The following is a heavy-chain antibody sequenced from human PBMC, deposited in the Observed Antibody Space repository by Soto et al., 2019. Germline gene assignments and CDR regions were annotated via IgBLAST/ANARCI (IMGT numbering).Heavy chain of an antibody. CDR3: ARDSPRTAVFGPFYYFTMDV. D-gene: IGHD3-10*01. V-gene: IGHV4-59*01. CDR2: IYHNGIT. CDR1: GGSISGNY. Sequence: SETLSLTCTVSGGSISGNYWNWIRQPPGKGLEWIGYIYHNGITSYSPSLKSRVSISLDTSKNQFSLKLSSVTAADTAVYYCARDSPRTAVFGPFYYFTMDVWGQGTLVTVSS. J-gene: IGHJ4*02.